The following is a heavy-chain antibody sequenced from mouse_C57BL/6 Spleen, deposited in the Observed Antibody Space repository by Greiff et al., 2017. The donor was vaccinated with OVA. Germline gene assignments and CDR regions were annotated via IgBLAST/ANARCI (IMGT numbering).Heavy chain of an antibody. CDR3: TTGNYDSSWFAY. CDR2: IDPEDGDT. CDR1: GFNIKDYY. D-gene: IGHD1-1*01. J-gene: IGHJ3*01. V-gene: IGHV14-1*01. Sequence: EVQLQQPGAELVRPGASVKLSCTASGFNIKDYYMHWVKQRPEQGLEWIGRIDPEDGDTEYAPKFQGKATMTADTSSNTAYMQLSSLTTEDTAVYYCTTGNYDSSWFAYWGQGTLVTVSA.